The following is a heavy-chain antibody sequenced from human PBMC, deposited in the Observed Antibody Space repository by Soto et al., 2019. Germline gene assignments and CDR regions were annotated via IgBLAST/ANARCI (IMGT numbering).Heavy chain of an antibody. Sequence: QVHLVQSGAEVRKPGSSVRVSCKASGDTFTKYAISWLRQAPGQGLEWMGGIVPVFGRVTYAQRFQDRVSIIADKSTATSYLELTSPTADDTADYYCVGVASGSTWDYFDYWGPGTLVTVSS. D-gene: IGHD3-10*01. CDR2: IVPVFGRV. CDR1: GDTFTKYA. V-gene: IGHV1-69*06. CDR3: VGVASGSTWDYFDY. J-gene: IGHJ4*02.